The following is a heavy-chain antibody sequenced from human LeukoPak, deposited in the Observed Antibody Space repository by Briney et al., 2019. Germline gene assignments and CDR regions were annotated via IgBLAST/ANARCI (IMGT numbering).Heavy chain of an antibody. CDR3: ARVTGYTIEDYFDY. CDR2: IYYSGGT. CDR1: GGSISSYY. V-gene: IGHV4-59*01. D-gene: IGHD3-9*01. Sequence: SETLSLTCTVPGGSISSYYWSWSRQPPGKGLEWIGYIYYSGGTNYNPSLKSRVTISVKTSKNQFSLKLRSVTAADTAVYYCARVTGYTIEDYFDYWGQGTLVTVSS. J-gene: IGHJ4*02.